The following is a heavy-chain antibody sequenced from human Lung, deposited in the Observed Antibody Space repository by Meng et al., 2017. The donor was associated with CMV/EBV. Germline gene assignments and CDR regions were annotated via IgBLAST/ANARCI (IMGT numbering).Heavy chain of an antibody. J-gene: IGHJ4*02. V-gene: IGHV3-33*06. D-gene: IGHD3-3*01. CDR2: IWYDGSNK. CDR1: SFPFILSF. CDR3: AKDLFDFWSGYVGTFDY. Sequence: LSFSSSSFPFILSFLPWVRQAPGKGLEWVAVIWYDGSNKYYADSVKGRFTISRDNSKNTLYLQMNSLRAEDTAVYYCAKDLFDFWSGYVGTFDYWGQGTXVTV.